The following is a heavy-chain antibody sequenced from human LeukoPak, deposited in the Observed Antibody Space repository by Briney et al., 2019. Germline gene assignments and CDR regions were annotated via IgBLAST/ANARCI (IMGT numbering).Heavy chain of an antibody. CDR1: GFTFSNYA. Sequence: PGGSLRLSCAASGFTFSNYAMNWVRQAPGRGLEWVSAISGSGGSTYYADSVKGRFTISRDNSKNTLYLQVNSLGAEDTAVYYCAKDDAVVVAASFDYWGQGTLVTVSS. CDR2: ISGSGGST. V-gene: IGHV3-23*01. D-gene: IGHD2-15*01. CDR3: AKDDAVVVAASFDY. J-gene: IGHJ4*02.